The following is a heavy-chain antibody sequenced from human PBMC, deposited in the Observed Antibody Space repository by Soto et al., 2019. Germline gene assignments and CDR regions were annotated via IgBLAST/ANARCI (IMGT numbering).Heavy chain of an antibody. J-gene: IGHJ4*02. CDR1: GGIFSSYA. V-gene: IGHV1-69*01. CDR2: VIPILGQA. CDR3: ARVGGIGAPPGTDY. D-gene: IGHD6-6*01. Sequence: QVQLVQSGAEVKKPGSSVKVSCKASGGIFSSYAISWLRQAPGQELEWMGAVIPILGQAYYAQDLQDRVSITADESTRTTYMELSSLRSEDTAVYFCARVGGIGAPPGTDYWGEGTLVNVSA.